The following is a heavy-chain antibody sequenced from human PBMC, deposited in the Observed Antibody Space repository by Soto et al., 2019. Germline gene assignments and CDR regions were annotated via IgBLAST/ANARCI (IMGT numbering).Heavy chain of an antibody. V-gene: IGHV5-51*01. Sequence: GESLNISCKGSGYSFTSYWIGWVRQMPGKGLEWMGIIYPGDSDTRYSPSFQGQVTISADKSISTAYLQWSSLKASDTAMYYCARHGVVGATEYYYGMDVWGQGTTVTVSS. CDR2: IYPGDSDT. J-gene: IGHJ6*02. D-gene: IGHD1-26*01. CDR3: ARHGVVGATEYYYGMDV. CDR1: GYSFTSYW.